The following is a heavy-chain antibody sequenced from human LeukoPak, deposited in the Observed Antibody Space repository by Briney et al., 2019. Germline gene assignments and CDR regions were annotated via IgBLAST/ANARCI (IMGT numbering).Heavy chain of an antibody. CDR2: INPNSGNT. Sequence: GASVKVSCKASEYTFTNYDINWVRQATGQGLEWMGWINPNSGNTRYTQKFQGRVTMTRNTSLSTAYMELTSLKSEDTAVYYCARSLGTYWGKDFLNWFDPWGQGTLVTVSS. V-gene: IGHV1-8*01. D-gene: IGHD3-16*01. CDR1: EYTFTNYD. J-gene: IGHJ5*02. CDR3: ARSLGTYWGKDFLNWFDP.